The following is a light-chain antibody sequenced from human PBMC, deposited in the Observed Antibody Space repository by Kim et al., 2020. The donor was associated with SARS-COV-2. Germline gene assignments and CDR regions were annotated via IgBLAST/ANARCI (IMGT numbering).Light chain of an antibody. Sequence: SVSPSERVTLSCWASQSVTNNLAWYQQKPGQAPRLLIYGASTRATGFPARFSGRGSGTEFTLTISSLQSEDSAVYYCQQYHDWWTFGQGTKVDIK. V-gene: IGKV3-15*01. CDR2: GAS. J-gene: IGKJ1*01. CDR3: QQYHDWWT. CDR1: QSVTNN.